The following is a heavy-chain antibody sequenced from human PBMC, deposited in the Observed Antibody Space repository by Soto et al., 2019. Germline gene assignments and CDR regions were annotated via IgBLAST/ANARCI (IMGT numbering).Heavy chain of an antibody. CDR1: GYTFTGYY. CDR3: ARQLTPTYYYDSSGYFYGMDV. Sequence: QVQLVQSGAEVKKPGASVKVSCKASGYTFTGYYMHWVRQAPGQGLEWRGWINPNSGGTNYAQKFQGWVTMTRDTSISTAYMELSRLRSDDTAVYYCARQLTPTYYYDSSGYFYGMDVWGQGTTVTVSS. CDR2: INPNSGGT. D-gene: IGHD3-22*01. V-gene: IGHV1-2*04. J-gene: IGHJ6*02.